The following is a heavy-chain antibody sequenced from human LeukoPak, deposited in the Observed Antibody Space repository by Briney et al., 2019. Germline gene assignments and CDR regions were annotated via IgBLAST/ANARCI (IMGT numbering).Heavy chain of an antibody. Sequence: PGGSLRLSCTASGFTFGDYAMSWVRQAPGKGLEWVGFIRSKAYGGTTEYAASVKGRFTISRDDSKSIAYLQMNSLKTEDTAVYYCTRDRDSSGWLDNWFDPWGQGTLVTVSS. V-gene: IGHV3-49*04. J-gene: IGHJ5*02. CDR1: GFTFGDYA. D-gene: IGHD6-19*01. CDR2: IRSKAYGGTT. CDR3: TRDRDSSGWLDNWFDP.